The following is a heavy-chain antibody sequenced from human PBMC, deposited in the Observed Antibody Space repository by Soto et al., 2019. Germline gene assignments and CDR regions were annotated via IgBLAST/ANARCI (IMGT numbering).Heavy chain of an antibody. CDR1: GFTFSSYA. CDR3: AKAQYYYDGSVPVFDY. V-gene: IGHV3-23*01. Sequence: EVQLLESGGGLVQPGGSLRLSCAASGFTFSSYAMSWVRQAPGKGLEWVSAISGSGGSTYYADSVKGRFTISRDNSKNTLYLQLNSLRAEDTAVYYCAKAQYYYDGSVPVFDYWGQGTLVTVSS. J-gene: IGHJ4*02. CDR2: ISGSGGST. D-gene: IGHD3-22*01.